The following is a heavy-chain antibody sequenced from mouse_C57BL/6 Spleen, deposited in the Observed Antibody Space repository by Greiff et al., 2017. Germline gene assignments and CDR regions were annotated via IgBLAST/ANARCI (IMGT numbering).Heavy chain of an antibody. Sequence: QVQLQQSGAELVKPGASVKISCKASGYAFSSYWMNWVKQRPGKGLEWIGQIYPGDGDTNYNGKFKGKATLTADKSSSTAYMQLSSLTSEDSAVYFCARGEDGSPWFAYWGQGTLVTVSA. V-gene: IGHV1-80*01. CDR3: ARGEDGSPWFAY. D-gene: IGHD1-1*01. CDR1: GYAFSSYW. J-gene: IGHJ3*01. CDR2: IYPGDGDT.